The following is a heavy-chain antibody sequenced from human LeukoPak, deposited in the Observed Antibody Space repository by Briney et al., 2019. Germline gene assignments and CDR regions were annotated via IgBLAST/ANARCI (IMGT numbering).Heavy chain of an antibody. CDR3: ARHKKLVRNVFDI. CDR1: GGSISSYY. V-gene: IGHV4-59*01. Sequence: SETLSLTCTVSGGSISSYYWSWIRQPPGKGLEWIGYIYYSGSTNYNPSLKSRVTISVDTSKNQFSLKLSSVTAADTAVYYCARHKKLVRNVFDIWGQGTMVTVSS. D-gene: IGHD6-6*01. CDR2: IYYSGST. J-gene: IGHJ3*02.